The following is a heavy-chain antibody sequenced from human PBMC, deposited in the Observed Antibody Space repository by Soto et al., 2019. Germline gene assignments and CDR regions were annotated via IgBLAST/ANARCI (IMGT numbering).Heavy chain of an antibody. D-gene: IGHD4-17*01. V-gene: IGHV1-69*01. CDR1: GDTFSSYA. Sequence: QVQLVQSGAEVKKPGSSVKVSCKASGDTFSSYAISWVRQAPGQGREWMGGIIPIVGTANYAQKFQGRVTINADESTSTAYMDLSSRRSEDTAVYYWARDSGGTTVAFGMVVWGQGTTVTVSS. J-gene: IGHJ6*02. CDR2: IIPIVGTA. CDR3: ARDSGGTTVAFGMVV.